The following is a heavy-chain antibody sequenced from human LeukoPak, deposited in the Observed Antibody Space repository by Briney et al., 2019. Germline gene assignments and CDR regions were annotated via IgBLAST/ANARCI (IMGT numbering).Heavy chain of an antibody. CDR3: TTLRTDNYYYYYMDV. D-gene: IGHD5-12*01. Sequence: GGSLRLSCAASGFTFSSYAMSWVRQAPGKGLEWVGRIKSKTDGGTTDYAAPVKGRFTISRDDSKNTLYLQMNSLKTEDTAVYYCTTLRTDNYYYYYMDVWGKGTTVTVSS. CDR2: IKSKTDGGTT. J-gene: IGHJ6*03. CDR1: GFTFSSYA. V-gene: IGHV3-15*01.